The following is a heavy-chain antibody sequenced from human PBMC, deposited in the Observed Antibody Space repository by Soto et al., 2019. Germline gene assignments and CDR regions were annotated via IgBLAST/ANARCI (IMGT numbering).Heavy chain of an antibody. J-gene: IGHJ6*02. V-gene: IGHV1-69*13. CDR3: ARGHIVVVTASYYYYGMDV. D-gene: IGHD2-21*02. Sequence: SVKVSCKASGGTFSSYAISWVRQAPGQGLEWMGGIIPIFGTANYAQKFQGRVTITADESTSTAYMELSSLRSEDTAVYYCARGHIVVVTASYYYYGMDVWGQGTTVTVSS. CDR2: IIPIFGTA. CDR1: GGTFSSYA.